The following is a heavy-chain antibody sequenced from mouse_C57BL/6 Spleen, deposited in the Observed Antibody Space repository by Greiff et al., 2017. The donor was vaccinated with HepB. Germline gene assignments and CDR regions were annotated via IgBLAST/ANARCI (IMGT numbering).Heavy chain of an antibody. D-gene: IGHD2-3*01. CDR2: ISSGGDYT. CDR1: GFTFSSYA. J-gene: IGHJ2*01. CDR3: TRGKNDAGYPFDY. Sequence: EVKLMESGEGLVKPGGSLKLSCAASGFTFSSYAMSWVRQTPEKRLEWVAYISSGGDYTYYADTVKGRFTISRDNARNTLYLQMSSLKSEDTAMYYCTRGKNDAGYPFDYWGQGTTLTVSS. V-gene: IGHV5-9-1*02.